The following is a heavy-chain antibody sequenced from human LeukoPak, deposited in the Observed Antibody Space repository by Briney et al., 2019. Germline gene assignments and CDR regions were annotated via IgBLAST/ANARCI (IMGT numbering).Heavy chain of an antibody. V-gene: IGHV3-23*01. CDR1: GFTFSSYA. J-gene: IGHJ5*02. CDR3: AKGVRGVGALNWFDP. D-gene: IGHD1-26*01. CDR2: ISGSGGST. Sequence: GGSLRLSCAASGFTFSSYAMSWVRQAPGKGLEWVSAISGSGGSTYYADSVKGRFTISRDNSKNTLYLQMSSLRAEDTAVYYCAKGVRGVGALNWFDPWGQGTLVTVSS.